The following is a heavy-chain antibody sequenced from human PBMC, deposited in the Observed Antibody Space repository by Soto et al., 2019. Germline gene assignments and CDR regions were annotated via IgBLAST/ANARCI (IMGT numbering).Heavy chain of an antibody. D-gene: IGHD2-2*01. CDR2: IIPILGIA. CDR3: ARANQYCSSTSCYYFDY. Sequence: ASVKVSCKASGGTFSSYTISWVRQAPGQGLEWMGRIIPILGIANYAQKFQGRVTITADKSTSTAYMELSSLRSEDTAVYYCARANQYCSSTSCYYFDYWGQGTLVTVSS. J-gene: IGHJ4*02. CDR1: GGTFSSYT. V-gene: IGHV1-69*02.